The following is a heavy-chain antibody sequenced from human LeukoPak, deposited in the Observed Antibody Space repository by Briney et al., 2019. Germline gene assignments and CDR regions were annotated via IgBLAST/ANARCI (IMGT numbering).Heavy chain of an antibody. CDR1: GYTLTELS. J-gene: IGHJ4*02. CDR3: ATDLRSQGPFDY. V-gene: IGHV1-24*01. Sequence: ASVKVSCKVSGYTLTELSMLWVRQAPGKGFVWVGGFDPEDGKTSYAQKFQGRVTMTEDTSTDTAYTELSSLRSEDTAVYYCATDLRSQGPFDYWGQGTLVTVSS. CDR2: FDPEDGKT.